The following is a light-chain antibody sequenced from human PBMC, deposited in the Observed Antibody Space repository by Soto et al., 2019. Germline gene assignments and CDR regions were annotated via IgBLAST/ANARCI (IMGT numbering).Light chain of an antibody. V-gene: IGLV2-14*03. J-gene: IGLJ3*02. CDR2: NVN. Sequence: QSALTQVASVSGSPGQSITISCTGTSSDVGGRDFVSWYQQHPGKAPKLIIYNVNYRPSGVSDRFSGSKSGNTASPTISGLQADDEADYYCSSYTNTATVVFGGGTKLTVL. CDR3: SSYTNTATVV. CDR1: SSDVGGRDF.